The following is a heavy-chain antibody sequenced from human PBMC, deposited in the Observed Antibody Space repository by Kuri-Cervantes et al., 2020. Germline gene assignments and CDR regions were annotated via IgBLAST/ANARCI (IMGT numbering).Heavy chain of an antibody. CDR1: GGSFSGYY. V-gene: IGHV4-34*01. J-gene: IGHJ4*02. Sequence: SETLSLTCAVYGGSFSGYYWNWIRQPPGKGLEWIGEINHSGSTNYNPSLKSRVTISVDTSKNQFSLKLSSVTAADTAVYYCASSSGWLLLREGDPFDYWGQGTLVTVSS. CDR2: INHSGST. D-gene: IGHD3-22*01. CDR3: ASSSGWLLLREGDPFDY.